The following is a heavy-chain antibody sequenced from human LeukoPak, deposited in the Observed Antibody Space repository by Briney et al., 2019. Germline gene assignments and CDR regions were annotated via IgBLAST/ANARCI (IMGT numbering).Heavy chain of an antibody. V-gene: IGHV4-59*01. CDR2: IYYSGST. CDR1: GGSFSSYY. D-gene: IGHD3-3*01. CDR3: ARDRAWGGYYYNWFDP. J-gene: IGHJ5*02. Sequence: PSETLSLTCAVYGGSFSSYYWSWIRQPPGKGLEWIGYIYYSGSTNYNPSLKSRVTISVDTSKNQFSLKLSSVTAADTAVYYCARDRAWGGYYYNWFDPWGQGTLVTVSS.